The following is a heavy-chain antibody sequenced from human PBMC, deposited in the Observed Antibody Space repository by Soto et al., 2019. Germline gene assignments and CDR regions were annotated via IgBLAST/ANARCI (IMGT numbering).Heavy chain of an antibody. CDR2: IIPYYNTL. Sequence: QAQVVQSGAEVRKPGSSVKLSCKASEGTFNSYAIAWVRQAPGQGLEWMGGIIPYYNTLNYAQKFQDRVTITADESTNTVYMELSSLRADDTGVYFCAGGASRGYPYFFVSGAQGTLVTVSS. CDR3: AGGASRGYPYFFVS. CDR1: EGTFNSYA. J-gene: IGHJ4*02. D-gene: IGHD6-13*01. V-gene: IGHV1-69*01.